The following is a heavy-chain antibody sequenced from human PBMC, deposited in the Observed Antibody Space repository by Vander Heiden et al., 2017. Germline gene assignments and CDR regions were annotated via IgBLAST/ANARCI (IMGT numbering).Heavy chain of an antibody. D-gene: IGHD3-9*01. CDR3: AKSRYFDWYYFDY. CDR2: ISWNSGSI. J-gene: IGHJ4*02. Sequence: EVQLVESGGGLVQPGRSLRLSCAASGFRFDDYAMHWVRQAPGKGLEWVSGISWNSGSIGYADSVKGRFTISRDNAKNSLYLQMNSLRAEDTALYYCAKSRYFDWYYFDYWGQGTLVTVSS. V-gene: IGHV3-9*01. CDR1: GFRFDDYA.